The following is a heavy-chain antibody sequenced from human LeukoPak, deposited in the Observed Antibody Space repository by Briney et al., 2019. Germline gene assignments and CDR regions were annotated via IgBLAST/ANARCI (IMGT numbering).Heavy chain of an antibody. CDR3: AKDSPSQQLEVYGMDV. Sequence: HPGGSLRLSCAASGFTFSSYAMSWVRQAPGKRLEWVSAISGSGGSTYYADSVKGRFTISRDNSKNTLYLQMNSLRAEDTAVYYCAKDSPSQQLEVYGMDVWGQGTTVTVSS. V-gene: IGHV3-23*01. D-gene: IGHD6-13*01. CDR1: GFTFSSYA. J-gene: IGHJ6*02. CDR2: ISGSGGST.